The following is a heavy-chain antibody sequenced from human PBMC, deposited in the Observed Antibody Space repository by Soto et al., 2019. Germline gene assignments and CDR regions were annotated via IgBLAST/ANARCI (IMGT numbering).Heavy chain of an antibody. Sequence: EGSLRLSCAASGFTFSSYSMNWVRQAPGKGLEWVSSISSSSSYIYYADSVKGRFTISRDNAKNSLYLQMNSLRAEDTAVYYCARESEYSYGPDDDFDIWGSGTMVTVS. J-gene: IGHJ3*02. CDR1: GFTFSSYS. CDR2: ISSSSSYI. D-gene: IGHD5-18*01. CDR3: ARESEYSYGPDDDFDI. V-gene: IGHV3-21*01.